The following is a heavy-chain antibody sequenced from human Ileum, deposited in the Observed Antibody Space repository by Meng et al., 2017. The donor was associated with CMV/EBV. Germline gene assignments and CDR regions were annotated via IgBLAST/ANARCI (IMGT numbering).Heavy chain of an antibody. D-gene: IGHD4-23*01. CDR2: INSDGSST. J-gene: IGHJ4*02. V-gene: IGHV3-74*01. CDR3: ARDGGFYYFDY. CDR1: GFTFSSYW. Sequence: LSCEASGFTFSSYWMHWVRQAPGKGLVWVSRINSDGSSTSYADSVKGRFTISRDNAKNTLYLQMNSLRAEDTAVYYCARDGGFYYFDYWGQGTLVTVSS.